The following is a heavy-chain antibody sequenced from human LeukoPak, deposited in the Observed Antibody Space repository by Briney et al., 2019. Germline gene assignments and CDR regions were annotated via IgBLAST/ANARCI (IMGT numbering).Heavy chain of an antibody. J-gene: IGHJ5*02. CDR1: GGSFSSSNYY. CDR2: IYYSGST. V-gene: IGHV4-39*01. CDR3: ARRTTVTTGIGDNWFDP. Sequence: PSETLSLTCTVSGGSFSSSNYYRGWIRQPPGKGLEWIGSIYYSGSTYYNPSLKSRVTISVDTSKNQFSLNLSSVTAADTAVYYCARRTTVTTGIGDNWFDPWGQGTLVTVSS. D-gene: IGHD4-17*01.